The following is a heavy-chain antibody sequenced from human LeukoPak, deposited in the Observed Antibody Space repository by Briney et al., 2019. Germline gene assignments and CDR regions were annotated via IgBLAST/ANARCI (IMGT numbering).Heavy chain of an antibody. D-gene: IGHD6-6*01. J-gene: IGHJ2*01. Sequence: SETLSLTCTASGGSISSYYWSWIRQPAGKGLEWIGRIYTSGSTNYNPSLKSRVTMSVDTSKNQFSLKLSSVTAADTAVYYCARDEYSSSPRGRDWYFDLWGRGTLVTVSS. CDR2: IYTSGST. CDR3: ARDEYSSSPRGRDWYFDL. V-gene: IGHV4-4*07. CDR1: GGSISSYY.